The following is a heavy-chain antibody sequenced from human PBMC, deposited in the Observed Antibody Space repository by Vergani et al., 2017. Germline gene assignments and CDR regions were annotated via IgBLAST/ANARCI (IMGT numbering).Heavy chain of an antibody. CDR2: IISKNDGGTA. Sequence: EVQVVESGGGLIKPGGSLRLSCVVSGITFKNAWINWVRQAPGKGLEWIGRIISKNDGGTADYAAPLKGRFTISRDDSKDSAFLLVNNLKTEDTAVYFFYTDYYDYWGQGTLVTVSS. CDR3: YTDYYDY. D-gene: IGHD3-16*01. J-gene: IGHJ4*02. V-gene: IGHV3-15*01. CDR1: GITFKNAW.